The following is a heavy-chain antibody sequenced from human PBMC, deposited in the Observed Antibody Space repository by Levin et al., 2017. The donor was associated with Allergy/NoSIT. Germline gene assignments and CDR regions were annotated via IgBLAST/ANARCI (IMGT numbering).Heavy chain of an antibody. CDR2: ISGSGGNT. CDR3: AKDLRFSSSWSHFDY. J-gene: IGHJ4*02. D-gene: IGHD6-13*01. CDR1: GFIFSTYA. V-gene: IGHV3-23*01. Sequence: GGSLRLSCAASGFIFSTYAMSWVRQAPGKGLEWVSGISGSGGNTYYADSVKGRFTISRDNSKNTLSLQMNSLRAEDTALYYCAKDLRFSSSWSHFDYWGQGTLVTVSS.